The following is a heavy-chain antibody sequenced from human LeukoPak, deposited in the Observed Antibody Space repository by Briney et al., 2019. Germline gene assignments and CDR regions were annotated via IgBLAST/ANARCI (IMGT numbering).Heavy chain of an antibody. Sequence: QSGGSLRLSCAASGFTFSSYAMSWVRQAPGKGLEWVSAISGSGGSTYYADSVKGRFTISRDNSKNTLYLQMNSLRAEDTAVYYCAKSDGYCSSTSCYTVYWGQGTLVTVSS. D-gene: IGHD2-2*02. CDR3: AKSDGYCSSTSCYTVY. V-gene: IGHV3-23*01. CDR1: GFTFSSYA. CDR2: ISGSGGST. J-gene: IGHJ4*02.